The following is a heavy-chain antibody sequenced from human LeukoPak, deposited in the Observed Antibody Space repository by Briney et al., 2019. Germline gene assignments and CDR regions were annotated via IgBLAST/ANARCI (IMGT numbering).Heavy chain of an antibody. CDR3: AVDCSSTSCYFDY. CDR1: GFTFSSYS. V-gene: IGHV3-21*01. D-gene: IGHD2-2*01. Sequence: GGSLRLSCAASGFTFSSYSMNWVRQAPGKGLEWVSSISSSSSYIYYADSVKGRFTISRDNAKNSLYLQMNSPRAEDTAVYYCAVDCSSTSCYFDYWGQGTLVTVSS. J-gene: IGHJ4*02. CDR2: ISSSSSYI.